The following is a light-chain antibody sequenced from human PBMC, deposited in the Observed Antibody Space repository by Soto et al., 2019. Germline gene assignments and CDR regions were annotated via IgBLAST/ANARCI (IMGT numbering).Light chain of an antibody. CDR1: QSVSSY. CDR2: DAY. V-gene: IGKV3-11*01. Sequence: EIVLTQSPATLSLSPGERATLSCRASQSVSSYLAWYRQKPGQAPRLLIYDAYNRATGIQARFSGSGSGTDFTLTIRSLEPEDFAVYYCAQYGSSPRTFGQGTKVDIK. CDR3: AQYGSSPRT. J-gene: IGKJ1*01.